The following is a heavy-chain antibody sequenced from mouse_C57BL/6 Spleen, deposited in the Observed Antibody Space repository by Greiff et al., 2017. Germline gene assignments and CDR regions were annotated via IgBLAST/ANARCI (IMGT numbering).Heavy chain of an antibody. CDR3: ASQGYYGYESDAMDY. CDR1: GFTFSSYG. D-gene: IGHD2-2*01. J-gene: IGHJ4*01. Sequence: EVKLEESGGDLVKPGGSLKLSCAASGFTFSSYGMSWVRQTPDKRLEWVATISSGGSYTYYPDSVKGRFTISRDNAKYTLYMQMSSLKSEDTAMYYCASQGYYGYESDAMDYWGQGTSLTGSS. CDR2: ISSGGSYT. V-gene: IGHV5-6*02.